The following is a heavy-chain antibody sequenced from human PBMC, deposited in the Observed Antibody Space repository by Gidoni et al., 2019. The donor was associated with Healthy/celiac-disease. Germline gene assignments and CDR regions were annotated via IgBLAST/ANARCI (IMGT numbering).Heavy chain of an antibody. Sequence: QVQLQESGPGLVKPSETLSLTCAVSGYSISRGYYWGWIRQPPGKGLGWIGSIYHSGSTYYNPSLKSRVTISVDTSKNQFSLKLSSVTAADTAVYYCARDRLSVHPFDYWGQGTLVTVSS. CDR2: IYHSGST. D-gene: IGHD1-1*01. V-gene: IGHV4-38-2*02. J-gene: IGHJ4*02. CDR1: GYSISRGYY. CDR3: ARDRLSVHPFDY.